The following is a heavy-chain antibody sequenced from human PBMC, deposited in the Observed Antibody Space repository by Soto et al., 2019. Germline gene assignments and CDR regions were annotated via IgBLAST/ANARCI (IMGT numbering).Heavy chain of an antibody. Sequence: VASVKVSCKASGYTFTSYAMHWLRQAPGQRLEWMGWINAGNGNTKYSQKFQGRVTITRDTSASTAYMELSSLRSEDTAVYYCARVRGTWYFDLWGRGTLVTVSS. CDR1: GYTFTSYA. J-gene: IGHJ2*01. CDR3: ARVRGTWYFDL. CDR2: INAGNGNT. V-gene: IGHV1-3*01. D-gene: IGHD3-3*01.